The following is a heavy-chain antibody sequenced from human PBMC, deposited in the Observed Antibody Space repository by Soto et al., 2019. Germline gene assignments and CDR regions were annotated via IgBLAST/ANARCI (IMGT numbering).Heavy chain of an antibody. J-gene: IGHJ6*02. CDR1: GFTFSSYW. D-gene: IGHD3-3*01. CDR2: IKQDGSEK. Sequence: PGGSLRLSCAASGFTFSSYWMSWVRQAPGKGLEWAANIKQDGSEKYYVDSVKGRFTISRDNAKNSLYLQMNSLRGEDTAVYYCARDGKGRFLEWLGYYGMDVWGQGTTVTVSS. CDR3: ARDGKGRFLEWLGYYGMDV. V-gene: IGHV3-7*01.